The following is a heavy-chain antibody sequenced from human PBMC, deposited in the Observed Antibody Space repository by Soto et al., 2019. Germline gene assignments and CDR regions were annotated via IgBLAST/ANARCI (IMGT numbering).Heavy chain of an antibody. Sequence: SETLSLTCTVSGGSVSSGSYYWSWIRQPPGKGLEWIGEINHSGSTNYNPSLKSRVTISVDTSKNQFSLKLSSVTAADTAVYYCARGLDGWWPQEIGEEQNDKSSPQYYYYMDVWGKGTTVTVSS. CDR1: GGSVSSGSYY. V-gene: IGHV4-61*01. CDR3: ARGLDGWWPQEIGEEQNDKSSPQYYYYMDV. CDR2: INHSGST. J-gene: IGHJ6*03. D-gene: IGHD2-15*01.